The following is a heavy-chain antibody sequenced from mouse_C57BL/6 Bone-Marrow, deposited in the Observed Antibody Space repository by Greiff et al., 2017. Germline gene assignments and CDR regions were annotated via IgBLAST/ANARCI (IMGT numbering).Heavy chain of an antibody. V-gene: IGHV14-1*01. CDR3: TTGWYFDY. Sequence: EVKLMESGAELVRPWASVTLSCTASGFNIKDCYMRWLKQRPQQGLEWIGRIDPEDGDTEYAPKFQGKATMTADTSSNPAYLQLSRQTSEDTAVYYCTTGWYFDYWGQGTTLTVSS. CDR1: GFNIKDCY. CDR2: IDPEDGDT. D-gene: IGHD1-1*02. J-gene: IGHJ2*01.